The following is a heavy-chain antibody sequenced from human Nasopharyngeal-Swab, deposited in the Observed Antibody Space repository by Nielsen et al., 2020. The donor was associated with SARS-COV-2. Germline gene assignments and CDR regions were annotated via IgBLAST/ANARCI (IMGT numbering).Heavy chain of an antibody. D-gene: IGHD5-18*01. CDR1: GYTFTSYS. V-gene: IGHV1-18*01. CDR2: ISAYNGNT. Sequence: ASVKVSCKASGYTFTSYSISWVRQAPGQGLEWMGWISAYNGNTNYAQKLQGRVTMTTDTSTSTAYMELRSLRSDDTAVYYCARAKGHGYSYSWDYYYYMDVWGKGTTVTVSS. J-gene: IGHJ6*03. CDR3: ARAKGHGYSYSWDYYYYMDV.